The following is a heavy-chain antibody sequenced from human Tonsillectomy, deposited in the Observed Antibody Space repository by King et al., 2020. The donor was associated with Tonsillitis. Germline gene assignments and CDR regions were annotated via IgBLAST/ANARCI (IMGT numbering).Heavy chain of an antibody. CDR2: IDWEDDK. J-gene: IGHJ4*02. V-gene: IGHV2-70*15. Sequence: FTLKESGPALVKPTQTLTLTCTFSGFSLSTTGMCVNWIRQPPGKALEWLARIDWEDDKYYSTSLKTRLTISKDTSKNQVVLTMTNMDPVDTAPYYCAREHPNIPIDSWGQGTLVTVSS. D-gene: IGHD1/OR15-1a*01. CDR1: GFSLSTTGMC. CDR3: AREHPNIPIDS.